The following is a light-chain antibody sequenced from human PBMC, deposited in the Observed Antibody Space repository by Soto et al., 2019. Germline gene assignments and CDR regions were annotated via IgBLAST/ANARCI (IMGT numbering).Light chain of an antibody. J-gene: IGLJ3*02. Sequence: QSVLTQPASVSGSPGQSITISCTGTSSDVGGYNYVSWFQQYPGKAPKLMIYEVSNRPSGVSVRFSGYKSGNTASLTISGLQAEDEADFYCSSFTSSSTWVFGGGTKLTVL. V-gene: IGLV2-14*01. CDR1: SSDVGGYNY. CDR2: EVS. CDR3: SSFTSSSTWV.